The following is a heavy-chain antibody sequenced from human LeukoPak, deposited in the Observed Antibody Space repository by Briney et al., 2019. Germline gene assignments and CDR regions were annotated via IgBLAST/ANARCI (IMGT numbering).Heavy chain of an antibody. Sequence: ASVKVSCKASGYTFTSYDINWVRQATEQGLEWMGWMNPNSGNTGYAQKFQGRVTMTRNTSISTAYMELSSLRPEDTAVYYCASSSSWGDAFDIWGQGTMVTVSS. CDR3: ASSSSWGDAFDI. D-gene: IGHD6-13*01. J-gene: IGHJ3*02. V-gene: IGHV1-8*01. CDR2: MNPNSGNT. CDR1: GYTFTSYD.